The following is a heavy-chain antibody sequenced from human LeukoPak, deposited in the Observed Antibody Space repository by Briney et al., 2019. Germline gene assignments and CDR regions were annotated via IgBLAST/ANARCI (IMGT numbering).Heavy chain of an antibody. CDR3: AGMTTVVTPSDP. Sequence: SETLSLTCAVYGGSFSGYYWSWIRQPPGKGLEWIGEINHSGSTNYNPSLKSRVTISVDTSKNQFSLKLSSVTAADTAVYYCAGMTTVVTPSDPWGQGTLVTVSS. V-gene: IGHV4-34*01. D-gene: IGHD4-23*01. CDR2: INHSGST. J-gene: IGHJ5*02. CDR1: GGSFSGYY.